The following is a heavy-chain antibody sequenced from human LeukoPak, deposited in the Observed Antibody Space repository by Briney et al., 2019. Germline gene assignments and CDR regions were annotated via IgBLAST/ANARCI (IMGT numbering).Heavy chain of an antibody. CDR2: IYYSGST. Sequence: SETLSLTCTVSGGSISSYYWSWIRQPPGKGLEWIGYIYYSGSTNYNPSLESRVTISVDTSKNKFSLKLSSVTDADTAVYYCARGVPYYYDSSGYYYYFDYWGQGTLVTVSS. CDR1: GGSISSYY. V-gene: IGHV4-59*01. D-gene: IGHD3-22*01. CDR3: ARGVPYYYDSSGYYYYFDY. J-gene: IGHJ4*02.